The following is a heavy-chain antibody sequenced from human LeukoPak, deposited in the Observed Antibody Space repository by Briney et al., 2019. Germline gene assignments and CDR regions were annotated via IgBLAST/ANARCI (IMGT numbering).Heavy chain of an antibody. V-gene: IGHV3-48*02. CDR3: ASGRYCSGGSCYWGSDY. CDR2: ISSSSSYI. J-gene: IGHJ4*02. D-gene: IGHD2-15*01. CDR1: GFTFSNYG. Sequence: GGSLRLSCAASGFTFSNYGINWVRQAPGKGLEWVSYISSSSSYIYYADSVKGRFTISRDNAENSLYLQMNSLRDEDTAVYYCASGRYCSGGSCYWGSDYWGQGTLVTVSS.